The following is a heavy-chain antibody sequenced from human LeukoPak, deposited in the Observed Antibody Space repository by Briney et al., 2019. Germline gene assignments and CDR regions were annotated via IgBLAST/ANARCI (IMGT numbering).Heavy chain of an antibody. CDR1: GFTFSSYA. D-gene: IGHD3-3*01. Sequence: GSLRLSCVASGFTFSSYAMSWVRQAPGKGLEWVSAISGSGGSTYYADSVKGRFTISRDNSKNMLYLQMNSLRAEDTAVYYCAKESGVRVTPIDYWGQGTLVTVSS. CDR3: AKESGVRVTPIDY. J-gene: IGHJ4*02. V-gene: IGHV3-23*01. CDR2: ISGSGGST.